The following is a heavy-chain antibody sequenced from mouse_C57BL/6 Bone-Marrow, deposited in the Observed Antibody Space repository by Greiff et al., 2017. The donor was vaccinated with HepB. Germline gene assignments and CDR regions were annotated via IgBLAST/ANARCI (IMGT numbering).Heavy chain of an antibody. Sequence: VKLMESGPGLVQPSQSLSITCTVSGFSLTSYGVHWVRQSPGKGLEWLGVIWSGGSTDYNAAFISRLSISKDNSKSQVFFKMNSLQADDTAIYYCASPRGITTVVATGAMDYWGQGTSVTVSS. D-gene: IGHD1-1*01. CDR2: IWSGGST. V-gene: IGHV2-2*01. J-gene: IGHJ4*01. CDR1: GFSLTSYG. CDR3: ASPRGITTVVATGAMDY.